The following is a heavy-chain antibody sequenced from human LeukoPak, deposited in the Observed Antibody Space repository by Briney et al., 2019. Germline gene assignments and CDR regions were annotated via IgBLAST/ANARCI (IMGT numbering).Heavy chain of an antibody. Sequence: SVKVSCKASGGIFSNCAISWVRQAPGQGLEWMGRIIPMLDIANYAQKFQGRVTITADKSTSTAYMELSSLRSEDTAVYYCARVGAHSGSWAYWGQGTPVTVSS. CDR1: GGIFSNCA. CDR2: IIPMLDIA. CDR3: ARVGAHSGSWAY. V-gene: IGHV1-69*04. J-gene: IGHJ4*02. D-gene: IGHD6-13*01.